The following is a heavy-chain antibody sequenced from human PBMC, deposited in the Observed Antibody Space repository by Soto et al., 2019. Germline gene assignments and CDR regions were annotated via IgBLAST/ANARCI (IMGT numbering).Heavy chain of an antibody. CDR1: GYTFTSYG. CDR3: ARVLSWASYYDFWSGYYNYYYYGMDV. D-gene: IGHD3-3*01. J-gene: IGHJ6*02. Sequence: ASVKVSCKASGYTFTSYGISWVRQAPGQGLEWMGWISAYNGNTNYAQKLQGRVTITRNTSVSTAYMELSSLRSEDTAVYYCARVLSWASYYDFWSGYYNYYYYGMDVWGQGTTVTVSS. V-gene: IGHV1-18*01. CDR2: ISAYNGNT.